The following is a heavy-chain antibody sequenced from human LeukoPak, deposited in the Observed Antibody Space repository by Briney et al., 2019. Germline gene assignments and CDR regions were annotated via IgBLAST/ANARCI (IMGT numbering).Heavy chain of an antibody. CDR1: GGSISSGGYY. D-gene: IGHD4-17*01. CDR3: ATRYGDLPDVGFDP. CDR2: IYYSGST. V-gene: IGHV4-31*03. Sequence: SQTLSLTCTVSGGSISSGGYYWSWIRQHPGKGLEWIGYIYYSGSTYYNPSLKSRVTISVDTSKNQFSLKLSSVTAADTAVYYCATRYGDLPDVGFDPWGQGTLVTVSS. J-gene: IGHJ5*02.